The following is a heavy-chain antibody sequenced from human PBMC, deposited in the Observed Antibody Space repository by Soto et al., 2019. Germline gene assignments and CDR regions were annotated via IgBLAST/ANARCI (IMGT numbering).Heavy chain of an antibody. CDR1: GFTFSIYA. J-gene: IGHJ6*02. Sequence: PGGSLRLSCAASGFTFSIYAMGLVRQGPGKGLEWVGRIKSKTDGGTTDYAAPVKGRFTISRDDSKNTLYLQMNSLKTEDTAVYYCKTALNQYSSSWYYYYYGMDVWGQGTRVTVSS. D-gene: IGHD6-13*01. CDR3: KTALNQYSSSWYYYYYGMDV. CDR2: IKSKTDGGTT. V-gene: IGHV3-15*01.